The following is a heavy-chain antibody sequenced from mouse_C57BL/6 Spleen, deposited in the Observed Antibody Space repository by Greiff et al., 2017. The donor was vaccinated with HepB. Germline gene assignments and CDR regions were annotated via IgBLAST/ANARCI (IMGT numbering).Heavy chain of an antibody. CDR1: GFTFSDYY. D-gene: IGHD1-1*01. CDR3: ARDEDYYGSFAY. Sequence: EVHLVESEGGLVQPGSSMKLSCTASGFTFSDYYMAWVRQVPEKGLEWVANINYDGSSTYYLDSLKSRFIISRDNAKNILYLQMSSLKSEDTATYYCARDEDYYGSFAYWGQGTLVTVSA. V-gene: IGHV5-16*01. CDR2: INYDGSST. J-gene: IGHJ3*01.